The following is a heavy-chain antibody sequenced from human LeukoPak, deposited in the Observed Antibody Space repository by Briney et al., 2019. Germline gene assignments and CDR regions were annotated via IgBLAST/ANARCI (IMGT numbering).Heavy chain of an antibody. CDR3: ARLMISPYYYGMDV. D-gene: IGHD3-22*01. CDR1: GGSISSYY. CDR2: IYYSGSP. J-gene: IGHJ6*02. V-gene: IGHV4-59*08. Sequence: SETLSLTCTVSGGSISSYYWSWIRQPPGKGLEWIGYIYYSGSPNYNPSLKSRVTISVDTSKNQFSLKLSSVTAADTAVYYCARLMISPYYYGMDVWGQGTTVTVSS.